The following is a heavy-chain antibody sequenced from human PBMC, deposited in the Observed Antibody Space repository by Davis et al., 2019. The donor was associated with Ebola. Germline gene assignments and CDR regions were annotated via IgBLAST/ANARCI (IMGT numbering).Heavy chain of an antibody. J-gene: IGHJ4*02. D-gene: IGHD1-26*01. Sequence: ASVKVSCKASGYTFTSYGISWMRQAPGQGLEWMGWITTYNGNTNYAQKLRGRVTMTTDTSTSTAYMELRSLRSDDTAMYYCARILGTIYDYWGQETLVTVSS. V-gene: IGHV1-18*01. CDR3: ARILGTIYDY. CDR1: GYTFTSYG. CDR2: ITTYNGNT.